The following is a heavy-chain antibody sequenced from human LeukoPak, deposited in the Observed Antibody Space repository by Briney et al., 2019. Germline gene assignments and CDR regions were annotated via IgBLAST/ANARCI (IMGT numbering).Heavy chain of an antibody. Sequence: ASVKVSCKASGYTFTSYGISWVRQAPGQGLEWMGWISAYNGNTNYAQKLQGRVTMTTDTSTSTAYMELRSLRSDDTAVYYCARDLKGYYDSSGYYFGYWGQETLVTVSS. D-gene: IGHD3-22*01. J-gene: IGHJ4*02. V-gene: IGHV1-18*01. CDR1: GYTFTSYG. CDR2: ISAYNGNT. CDR3: ARDLKGYYDSSGYYFGY.